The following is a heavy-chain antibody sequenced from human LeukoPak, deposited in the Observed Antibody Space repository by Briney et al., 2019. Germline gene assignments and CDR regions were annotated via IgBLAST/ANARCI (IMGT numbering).Heavy chain of an antibody. Sequence: KASETLSLTCTVSGGSISSGSYYWSWIRQPAGKGLEWIGRIYTSGSTNYNPSLKSRVTMSVDTSKNQFSLKLSSVTAADTAVYYCARGALLWFGAKMEYYFDYWGQGTPLTVSS. CDR3: ARGALLWFGAKMEYYFDY. CDR2: IYTSGST. J-gene: IGHJ4*02. D-gene: IGHD3-10*01. V-gene: IGHV4-61*02. CDR1: GGSISSGSYY.